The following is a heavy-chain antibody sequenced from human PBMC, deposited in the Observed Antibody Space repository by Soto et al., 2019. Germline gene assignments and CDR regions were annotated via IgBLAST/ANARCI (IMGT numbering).Heavy chain of an antibody. CDR1: GFTFSSYG. Sequence: QVQLVESGGGVVQPGRSLRLSCAASGFTFSSYGMHWVRQAPGKGLEWVAVIWYDGSNKYYADSVKGRFTISRDNSKNTLYLQMNSRRAEDTAVYYCARGVSYWHDYGGGNDYWGQGTLVTVAS. D-gene: IGHD4-17*01. V-gene: IGHV3-33*01. J-gene: IGHJ4*02. CDR3: ARGVSYWHDYGGGNDY. CDR2: IWYDGSNK.